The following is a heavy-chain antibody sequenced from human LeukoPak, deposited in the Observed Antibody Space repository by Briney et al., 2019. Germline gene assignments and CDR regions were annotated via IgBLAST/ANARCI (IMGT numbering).Heavy chain of an antibody. CDR1: GGSFSGYY. V-gene: IGHV4-34*01. Sequence: SETLSLTCAVYGGSFSGYYWSWIRQPPGKGLEWIGEINHSGSTNYNPSLKSRVTISVDTSKNQFSLKLSSVTAADTAVYYCARSGRPGSYHIRRWWFDYWGQGTLVTVSS. D-gene: IGHD3-10*01. CDR3: ARSGRPGSYHIRRWWFDY. J-gene: IGHJ4*02. CDR2: INHSGST.